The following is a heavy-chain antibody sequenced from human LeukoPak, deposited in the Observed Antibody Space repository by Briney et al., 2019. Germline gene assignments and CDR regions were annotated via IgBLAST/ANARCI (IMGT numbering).Heavy chain of an antibody. CDR2: IGGSSGFV. D-gene: IGHD3-16*01. CDR1: GFTFRTYT. Sequence: GGSLRLSCAASGFTFRTYTMNWVRQAPGKGLEWVASIGGSSGFVFYADSMKGRFTISRDNAKNSLYLQMNSLGVEDTAMYYCARVQGERRDYWGQGTLVTVSS. J-gene: IGHJ4*02. V-gene: IGHV3-21*01. CDR3: ARVQGERRDY.